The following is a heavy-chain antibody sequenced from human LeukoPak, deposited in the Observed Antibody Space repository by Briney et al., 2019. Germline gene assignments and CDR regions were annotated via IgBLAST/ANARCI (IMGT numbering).Heavy chain of an antibody. CDR2: ISYDGSNK. V-gene: IGHV3-30*18. D-gene: IGHD3-22*01. J-gene: IGHJ4*02. CDR1: GFTFSIYG. CDR3: AKDQAYYYDSSGYRPDY. Sequence: GGSLRLSCAASGFTFSIYGMQWVRQAPGKGLEWVAVISYDGSNKYYADSVKGRFTISRDNFKNTLYLQMTSLRAEDTAVYYCAKDQAYYYDSSGYRPDYWGQGTLVTVSS.